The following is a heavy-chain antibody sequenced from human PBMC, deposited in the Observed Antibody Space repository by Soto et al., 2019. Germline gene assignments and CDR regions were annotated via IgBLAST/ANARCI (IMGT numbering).Heavy chain of an antibody. CDR1: CYTFTSYG. CDR3: ASSESGYSYGYGAFDI. J-gene: IGHJ3*02. V-gene: IGHV1-18*04. CDR2: ISAYNGNT. D-gene: IGHD5-18*01. Sequence: SAEVSFKASCYTFTSYGISWVRQAPGQGLEWMGWISAYNGNTNYAQKLQGRVTMTTDTSTSTAYMELRSLRSDDTAVYYCASSESGYSYGYGAFDIWGQGTMVTVSS.